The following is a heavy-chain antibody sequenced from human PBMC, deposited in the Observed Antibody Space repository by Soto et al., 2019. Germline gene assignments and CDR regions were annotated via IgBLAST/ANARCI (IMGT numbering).Heavy chain of an antibody. J-gene: IGHJ4*02. CDR2: IIPILGIA. CDR1: GGTFSSYT. CDR3: ASDPEGMAPDDY. Sequence: QVQLVQSGAEVKKPGSSVKVSCKASGGTFSSYTISWVRQAPGQGLEWMGRIIPILGIANYAQKFQGRVTITADKSTSTAYMELSSLRSEDTAVYYWASDPEGMAPDDYWGQGTLVTVSS. V-gene: IGHV1-69*02.